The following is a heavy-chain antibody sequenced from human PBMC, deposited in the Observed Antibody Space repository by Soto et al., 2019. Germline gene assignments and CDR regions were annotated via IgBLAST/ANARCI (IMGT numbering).Heavy chain of an antibody. CDR1: GFTFSSYS. Sequence: EVQLVESGGGLVKPGGSLRLSCAASGFTFSSYSMNWVRQAPGKGLEWVSSISSSSSYIYYADSVKGRLTISRDNAKNSLYLQMNSLRAEDTAVYYCARGVAGRARGSDVWGQGTTVTVSS. J-gene: IGHJ6*02. CDR3: ARGVAGRARGSDV. V-gene: IGHV3-21*01. D-gene: IGHD6-19*01. CDR2: ISSSSSYI.